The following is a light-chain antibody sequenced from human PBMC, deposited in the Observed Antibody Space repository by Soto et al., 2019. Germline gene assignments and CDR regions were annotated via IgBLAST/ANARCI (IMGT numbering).Light chain of an antibody. V-gene: IGKV1-9*01. Sequence: DIQLTQSPSFLSASVGDRVTITCRASQDVSNYIAWYQQNPGTVPKVLIYAASTLQSGVPSRFSGSGSGTEFTLTISSLQPEDFATYYCPQFKSFPITFGGGTRVEI. J-gene: IGKJ4*01. CDR3: PQFKSFPIT. CDR2: AAS. CDR1: QDVSNY.